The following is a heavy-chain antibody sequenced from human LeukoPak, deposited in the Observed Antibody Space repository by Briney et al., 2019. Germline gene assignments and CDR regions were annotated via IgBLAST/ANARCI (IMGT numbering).Heavy chain of an antibody. CDR3: ARGDSGYDYFDY. Sequence: ASVKVSCKASGYTLTGYYMHWVRQAPGQGLEWMGWINPNSGGTNYAQKFQGRVTMTRDTSISTAYMELSRLRSDDTAVYYCARGDSGYDYFDYWGQGTLVTVSS. CDR1: GYTLTGYY. CDR2: INPNSGGT. V-gene: IGHV1-2*02. D-gene: IGHD5-12*01. J-gene: IGHJ4*02.